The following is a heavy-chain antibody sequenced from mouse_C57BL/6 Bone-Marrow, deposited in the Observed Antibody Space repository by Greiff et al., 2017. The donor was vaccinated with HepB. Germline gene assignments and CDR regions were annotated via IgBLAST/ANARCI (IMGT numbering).Heavy chain of an antibody. CDR3: ARTRVTTVVATGYFDY. CDR2: INPNNGGT. V-gene: IGHV1-18*01. D-gene: IGHD1-1*01. Sequence: VQLQQSGPELVKPGASVKIPCKASGYTFTDYNMDWVKQSHGKSLEWIGDINPNNGGTIYNQKFKGKATLTVDKSSSTAYMELRSLTSEDTAVYYGARTRVTTVVATGYFDYWGQGTTLTVSS. CDR1: GYTFTDYN. J-gene: IGHJ2*01.